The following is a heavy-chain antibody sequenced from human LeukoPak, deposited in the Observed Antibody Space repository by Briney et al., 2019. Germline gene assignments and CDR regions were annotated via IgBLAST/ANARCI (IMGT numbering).Heavy chain of an antibody. CDR3: ARQVQVMGYCSSTSCYTSYYFDY. CDR1: GYTFTSYG. CDR2: ISAYNGNT. Sequence: ASVKVSCKASGYTFTSYGISWVRQAPGQGLEGMGWISAYNGNTNYAQKLQGRVTMTTDTSTSTAYMELRSLRSDDTAVYYCARQVQVMGYCSSTSCYTSYYFDYWGQGTLVTVSS. D-gene: IGHD2-2*02. J-gene: IGHJ4*02. V-gene: IGHV1-18*01.